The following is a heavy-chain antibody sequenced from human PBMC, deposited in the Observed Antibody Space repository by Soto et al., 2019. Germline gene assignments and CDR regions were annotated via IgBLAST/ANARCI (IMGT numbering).Heavy chain of an antibody. V-gene: IGHV3-15*01. J-gene: IGHJ6*02. CDR2: IKSKTDGATT. CDR1: GFTGINAW. Sequence: GGSLRLSCSPAGFTGINAWMNWVCQATGKGLEWVGRIKSKTDGATTDYAAPVKGRFTISRDESKNTLYQHMNSLKSEDTAVYYCARVRLPGGCYSCGIYYCLDVYGQRTTVTICS. D-gene: IGHD3-16*01. CDR3: ARVRLPGGCYSCGIYYCLDV.